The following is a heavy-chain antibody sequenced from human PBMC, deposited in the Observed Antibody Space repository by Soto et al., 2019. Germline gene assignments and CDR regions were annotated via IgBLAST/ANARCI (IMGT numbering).Heavy chain of an antibody. Sequence: QVQLQESGPGLVKPSQTLSLTCTVSGGSISSGGYYWSWIRQHPGKGLEWIGYIYYSGSTYYNPSLKCXXTXSXXTSKNQFSLKLSSVTAADTAVYSCARDDGSGEFDYWGQGTLVTVSS. CDR1: GGSISSGGYY. V-gene: IGHV4-31*03. D-gene: IGHD3-10*01. CDR2: IYYSGST. CDR3: ARDDGSGEFDY. J-gene: IGHJ4*02.